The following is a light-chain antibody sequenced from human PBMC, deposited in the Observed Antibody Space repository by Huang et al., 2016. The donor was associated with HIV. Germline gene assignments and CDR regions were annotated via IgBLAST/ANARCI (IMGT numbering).Light chain of an antibody. CDR1: QSVGIY. CDR3: QQYERPPDT. Sequence: EIVLTQSPGTLSLSPGERATLPCRASQSVGIYLAWYQQKPCQAPRLLIYGASTRVTGIPDRFSGGGSGTDFTLSISRLEPEDFAVYYCQQYERPPDTFGPGTKVNIK. V-gene: IGKV3-20*01. J-gene: IGKJ3*01. CDR2: GAS.